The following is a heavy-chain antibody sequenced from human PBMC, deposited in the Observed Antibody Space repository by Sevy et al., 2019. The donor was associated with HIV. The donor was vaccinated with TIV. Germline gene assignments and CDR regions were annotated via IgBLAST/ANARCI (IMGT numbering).Heavy chain of an antibody. Sequence: GGSLRLSCVASGFSFSDYGLHWVRQAPGTGLERGSVIWYDGTNKKYADSVKGRFTNSKDNSKNTLYLQMSSLRAEDTALDCCTRAVSLWIPYFEYWGQGALVTVSS. CDR3: TRAVSLWIPYFEY. CDR1: GFSFSDYG. J-gene: IGHJ4*02. D-gene: IGHD5-12*01. V-gene: IGHV3-33*01. CDR2: IWYDGTNK.